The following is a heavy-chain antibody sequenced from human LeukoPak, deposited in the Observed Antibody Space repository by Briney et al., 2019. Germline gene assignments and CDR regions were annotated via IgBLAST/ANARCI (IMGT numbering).Heavy chain of an antibody. D-gene: IGHD3-22*01. CDR1: GGTFSSYA. CDR2: IIPIFGTA. CDR3: ARAYYDSSGYYLFDY. V-gene: IGHV1-69*05. Sequence: ASVKVSCKASGGTFSSYAISWVRQAPRQGLEWMGGIIPIFGTANYAQKFQGRVTITTDESTSTAYMELSSLRSEDTAVYYCARAYYDSSGYYLFDYWGQGTLVTVSS. J-gene: IGHJ4*02.